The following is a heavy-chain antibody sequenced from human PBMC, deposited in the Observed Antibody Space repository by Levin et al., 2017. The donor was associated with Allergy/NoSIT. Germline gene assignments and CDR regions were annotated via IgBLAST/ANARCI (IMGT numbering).Heavy chain of an antibody. V-gene: IGHV3-30*18. CDR2: VAYDGDKK. CDR3: AKDGGSSCDY. Sequence: PGESLKISCAASGFTFTCCGMHWVRQAPGKGLEWVAVVAYDGDKKYYADSVKGRFTISRDNSKDMLYLQMNSLSVEDTAVYYCAKDGGSSCDYWGQGTLVTVSS. CDR1: GFTFTCCG. J-gene: IGHJ4*02. D-gene: IGHD6-6*01.